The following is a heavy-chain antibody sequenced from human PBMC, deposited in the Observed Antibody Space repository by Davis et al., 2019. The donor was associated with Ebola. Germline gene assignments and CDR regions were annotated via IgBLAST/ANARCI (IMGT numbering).Heavy chain of an antibody. Sequence: SVKVSCKASGGTFSSYAISWVRQAPGQGLEWMGRIIPILGIANYAQKFQGRVTITADKSTSTAYMELSSLRSEDTAVYYCARASSGYDWAFDIWGQGTMVTVSS. CDR3: ARASSGYDWAFDI. V-gene: IGHV1-69*04. J-gene: IGHJ3*02. D-gene: IGHD5-12*01. CDR2: IIPILGIA. CDR1: GGTFSSYA.